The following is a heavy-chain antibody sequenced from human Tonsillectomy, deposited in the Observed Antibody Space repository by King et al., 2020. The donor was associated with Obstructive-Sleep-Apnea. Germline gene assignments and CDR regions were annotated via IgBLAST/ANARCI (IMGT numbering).Heavy chain of an antibody. V-gene: IGHV5-51*01. CDR2: IYPGDSDT. D-gene: IGHD3-9*01. CDR1: GYNFTNYW. J-gene: IGHJ5*02. Sequence: VQLVQSGAEVTKPGESLKISCEGSGYNFTNYWIGWVRRMPGKGLEWMGIIYPGDSDTRYSPSFQGQVTISADKSISTAYLQWSSLKASDTAMYYCARGYRKDWSYNWFDPWGQGTLVTVSS. CDR3: ARGYRKDWSYNWFDP.